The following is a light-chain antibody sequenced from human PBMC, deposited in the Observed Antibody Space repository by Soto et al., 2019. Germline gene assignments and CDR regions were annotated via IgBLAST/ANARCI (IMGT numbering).Light chain of an antibody. V-gene: IGKV1-27*01. J-gene: IGKJ3*01. CDR3: QQYNSALFT. CDR1: QGISNY. CDR2: APS. Sequence: DIQMTQSPSSLSASVGDRVTITCRASQGISNYLAWYQQKPGKVPKLLIYAPSTLQSGVPSRFSGSGSGTDFTLTISSLQHEDVATYYCQQYNSALFTFGPGNTVAIK.